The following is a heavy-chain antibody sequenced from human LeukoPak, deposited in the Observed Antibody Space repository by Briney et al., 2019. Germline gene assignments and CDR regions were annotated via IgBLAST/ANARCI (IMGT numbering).Heavy chain of an antibody. Sequence: ASVKVSCKASGYTFTSYDINWVRQATGQGLEWMGWMNPNSGNTGYAQKFQGRVTMTRNTSISTAYMELSSLRSEDTAVYYCARGNYYDSSGYYSEAFDIWGQGTMVTVSS. CDR2: MNPNSGNT. D-gene: IGHD3-22*01. CDR1: GYTFTSYD. V-gene: IGHV1-8*01. CDR3: ARGNYYDSSGYYSEAFDI. J-gene: IGHJ3*02.